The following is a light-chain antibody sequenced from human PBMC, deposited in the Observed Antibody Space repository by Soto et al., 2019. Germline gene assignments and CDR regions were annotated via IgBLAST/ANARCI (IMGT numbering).Light chain of an antibody. CDR2: DSN. Sequence: QLVLTQPPSVSGAPXQRVXXXCXXXSSNIGXXXXVHWXRQFPGEAXKFLISDSNHRTSGVPDRFSVSMSGNTASQTISGLQPDDEAVYFCRSDVSFYTLGVFGGGTKLTVL. V-gene: IGLV1-40*01. CDR1: SSNIGXXXX. CDR3: RSDVSFYTLGV. J-gene: IGLJ3*02.